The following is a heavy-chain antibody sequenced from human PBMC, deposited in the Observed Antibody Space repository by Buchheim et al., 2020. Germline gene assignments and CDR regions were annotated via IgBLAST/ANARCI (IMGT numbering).Heavy chain of an antibody. J-gene: IGHJ6*02. V-gene: IGHV1-8*01. CDR2: MNPNSGNT. CDR1: GYTFTSYD. CDR3: ARSLAIDLEYYYYGMDV. D-gene: IGHD5-18*01. Sequence: QVQLVQSGAEVKKPGASVKVSCKASGYTFTSYDINWVRQATGQGLEWMGWMNPNSGNTGYAQRFQGRVTMTRDTSRSTAYMELSSLRSEDTAVYYCARSLAIDLEYYYYGMDVWGQGTT.